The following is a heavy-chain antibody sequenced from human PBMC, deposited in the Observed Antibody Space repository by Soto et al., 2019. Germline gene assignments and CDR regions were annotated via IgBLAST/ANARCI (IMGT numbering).Heavy chain of an antibody. V-gene: IGHV1-3*01. CDR3: ARGQQLLHGY. D-gene: IGHD6-19*01. CDR2: INAGNDDT. CDR1: GYTFTNYA. J-gene: IGHJ4*02. Sequence: ASVKVSCKASGYTFTNYAMHWVRQAPGQRLEWMGWINAGNDDTKYSQKFQGRVTITSDTSASTAYMELSSLSFEDTAVYYCARGQQLLHGYWGQGTLVTVSS.